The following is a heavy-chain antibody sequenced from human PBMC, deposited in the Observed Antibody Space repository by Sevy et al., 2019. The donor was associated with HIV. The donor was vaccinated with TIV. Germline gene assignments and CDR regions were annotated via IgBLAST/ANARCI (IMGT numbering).Heavy chain of an antibody. J-gene: IGHJ4*02. D-gene: IGHD2-2*02. CDR1: GDSISNKY. Sequence: SETLSLTCTVSGDSISNKYWSWIRQPPGKGLEWIGYFSHSGTTNYNPSLKRGITISEDTSKNQFSLKLTSVTAADTAVYYWPRTLMFPIRNFRNIQFDYWGQGILVTVSS. V-gene: IGHV4-59*01. CDR3: PRTLMFPIRNFRNIQFDY. CDR2: FSHSGTT.